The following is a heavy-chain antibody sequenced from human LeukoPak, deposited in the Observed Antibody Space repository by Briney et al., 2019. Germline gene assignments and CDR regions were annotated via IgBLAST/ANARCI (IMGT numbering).Heavy chain of an antibody. J-gene: IGHJ4*01. CDR2: IYNGVST. D-gene: IGHD6-25*01. CDR3: SQRHGLPGFDF. V-gene: IGHV4-59*08. Sequence: SETLSLACIASGASVNEYYWSWIRQPPGKALEWIGHIYNGVSTIYNPSLTSRVTISVDTPRNQFSLKLTSLTAADTAMYYCSQRHGLPGFDFWSHGDLVTVSS. CDR1: GASVNEYY.